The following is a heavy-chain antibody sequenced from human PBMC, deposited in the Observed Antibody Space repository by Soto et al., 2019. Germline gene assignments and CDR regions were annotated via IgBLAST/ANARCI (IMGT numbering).Heavy chain of an antibody. CDR1: GGTFSSYT. D-gene: IGHD5-18*01. J-gene: IGHJ6*02. CDR3: ASEKGGYSYGYPQYGMDV. Sequence: SVKVSCKASGGTFSSYTISWVRQAPGQGLEWMGRIIPILGIANYAQKFQGRVTITADKSTSTAYMELSSLRSEDTAVYYCASEKGGYSYGYPQYGMDVWGQGTTVTVSS. V-gene: IGHV1-69*02. CDR2: IIPILGIA.